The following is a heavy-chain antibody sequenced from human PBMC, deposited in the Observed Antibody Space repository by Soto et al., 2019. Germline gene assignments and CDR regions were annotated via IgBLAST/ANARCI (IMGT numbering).Heavy chain of an antibody. D-gene: IGHD2-21*01. CDR3: ARGVRGAYGLDI. J-gene: IGHJ3*02. CDR2: INSDGSRT. Sequence: EVQLVESGGGLVQPGVSLRLSCAASGFTFSSYWMHWVRQAPGKGLVWVSRINSDGSRTNYADSVKGRFTISRENAKNTLYLQMNSLRAEETAVYYCARGVRGAYGLDIWCKGTMVTVSS. V-gene: IGHV3-74*01. CDR1: GFTFSSYW.